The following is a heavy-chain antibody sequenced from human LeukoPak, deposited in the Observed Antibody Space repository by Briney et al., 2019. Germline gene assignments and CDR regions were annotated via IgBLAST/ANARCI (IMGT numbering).Heavy chain of an antibody. J-gene: IGHJ4*02. D-gene: IGHD2-21*02. V-gene: IGHV4-38-2*02. Sequence: SETLSLTCTVSGYSISSGYYWGWIRQPPGKGLEWIGNIYHSGSTYYNPSLKSRVTTSVDTSKNQFSLKLSSVTAADTAVYYCARDGCGGDCSIGFDYWGQGTLVTVSS. CDR3: ARDGCGGDCSIGFDY. CDR1: GYSISSGYY. CDR2: IYHSGST.